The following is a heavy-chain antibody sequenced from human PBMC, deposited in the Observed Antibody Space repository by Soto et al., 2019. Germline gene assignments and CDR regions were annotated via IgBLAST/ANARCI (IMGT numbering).Heavy chain of an antibody. Sequence: GGSLRLSCAASGFTVSSNYMSWVRQAPGKGLEWVSVIYSGGSTYYADSVKGRFTISRDNSKNTLYLQMNSLRAEDTAVYYCARVLTYYDILTGYYDIYYMDVWGKGTTVTVSS. D-gene: IGHD3-9*01. CDR3: ARVLTYYDILTGYYDIYYMDV. J-gene: IGHJ6*03. CDR2: IYSGGST. CDR1: GFTVSSNY. V-gene: IGHV3-66*01.